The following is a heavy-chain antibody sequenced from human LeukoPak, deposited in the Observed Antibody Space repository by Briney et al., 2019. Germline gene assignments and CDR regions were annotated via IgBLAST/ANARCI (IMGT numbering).Heavy chain of an antibody. Sequence: GGSLRLSSAASGFTVSSNYMSWVRQAPGKGLEWVSVIYSGGSTYYADSVKGRFTISRDNSKNTLYLQMNSLRAEDTAVYYCARDGSSSWPDAFDIWGQGTMVTVSS. CDR2: IYSGGST. CDR3: ARDGSSSWPDAFDI. D-gene: IGHD6-13*01. CDR1: GFTVSSNY. V-gene: IGHV3-66*01. J-gene: IGHJ3*02.